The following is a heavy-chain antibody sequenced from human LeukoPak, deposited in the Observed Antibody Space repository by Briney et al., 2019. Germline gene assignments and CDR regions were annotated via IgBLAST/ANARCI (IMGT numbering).Heavy chain of an antibody. D-gene: IGHD7-27*01. Sequence: SETLSLTCTVSGGSTSSYYWSWIRQPPGKGLEWIGYIYHSRSTYYNPSLKSRVTISVDGSKNQFSLKLSSVTAADTAVYYCARDTNWGSVDYWGQGTLDTVSS. CDR1: GGSTSSYY. CDR3: ARDTNWGSVDY. J-gene: IGHJ4*02. CDR2: IYHSRST. V-gene: IGHV4-59*12.